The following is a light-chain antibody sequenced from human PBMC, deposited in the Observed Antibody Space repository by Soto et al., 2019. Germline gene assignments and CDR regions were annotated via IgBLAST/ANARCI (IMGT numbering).Light chain of an antibody. CDR1: SSDVGGYNY. CDR2: EVI. Sequence: QSASVSGSPGQSITISCTGTSSDVGGYNYVSWFQQHPGKAPKLMIYEVINRPSGLSNRFSGSKSGNTASLTISGLQPEDEADYYCSSYTSSSTLVFGGGTKLTVL. V-gene: IGLV2-14*01. CDR3: SSYTSSSTLV. J-gene: IGLJ2*01.